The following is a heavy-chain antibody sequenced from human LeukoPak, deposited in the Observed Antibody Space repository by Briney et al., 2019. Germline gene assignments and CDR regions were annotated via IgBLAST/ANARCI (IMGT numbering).Heavy chain of an antibody. D-gene: IGHD3-10*01. CDR2: ISAYNGNT. Sequence: ASVKVSCKASGYTFTSYGISWVRQAPGQGLEWMGWISAYNGNTNYAQKLQGRVTMTTDTSTSTAYMELRSLRSDDTAVYYCARAMVRGVIMYNWFDPWGQGTLVTVSS. V-gene: IGHV1-18*01. CDR1: GYTFTSYG. CDR3: ARAMVRGVIMYNWFDP. J-gene: IGHJ5*02.